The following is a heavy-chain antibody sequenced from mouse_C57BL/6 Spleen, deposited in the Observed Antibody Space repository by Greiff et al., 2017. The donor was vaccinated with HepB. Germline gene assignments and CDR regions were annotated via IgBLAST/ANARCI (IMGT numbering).Heavy chain of an antibody. CDR1: GFTFSDYG. D-gene: IGHD2-2*01. Sequence: DVKLVESGGGLVKPGGSLKLSCAASGFTFSDYGMHWVRQAPEKGLEWVAYISSGSSTIYYADTVKGRFTISRDNAKNTLFLQMTSLRSEDTDMYYCAGDGYDAYYAMDYWGQGTSVTVSS. V-gene: IGHV5-17*01. CDR3: AGDGYDAYYAMDY. CDR2: ISSGSSTI. J-gene: IGHJ4*01.